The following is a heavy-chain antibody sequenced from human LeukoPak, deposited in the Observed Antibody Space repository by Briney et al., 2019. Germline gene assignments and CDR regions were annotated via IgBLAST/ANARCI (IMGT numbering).Heavy chain of an antibody. Sequence: GESPKTSCKGSGYSFTSFWIGWVRQMPGKGLGWMGIIYPGDSDTRYSPSCQGQATISADKSISTAYLQWSSLKAPDTAMYYCARHDSQSIAARYWGQGTLVTVSS. D-gene: IGHD6-6*01. J-gene: IGHJ4*02. V-gene: IGHV5-51*01. CDR1: GYSFTSFW. CDR2: IYPGDSDT. CDR3: ARHDSQSIAARY.